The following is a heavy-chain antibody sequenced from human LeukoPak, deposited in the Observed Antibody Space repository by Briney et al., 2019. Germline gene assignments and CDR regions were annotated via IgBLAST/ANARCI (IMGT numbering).Heavy chain of an antibody. D-gene: IGHD4-17*01. CDR1: GGSFSGYY. CDR2: IYYSGST. Sequence: SETLSLTCAVYGGSFSGYYWSWIRQPPGKGLEWIGYIYYSGSTNYNPSLKSRVTISVDTSKNQFSLKLSSVTAADTAVYYCARVPYGDYVDYWGQGTLVTVSS. V-gene: IGHV4-59*01. CDR3: ARVPYGDYVDY. J-gene: IGHJ4*02.